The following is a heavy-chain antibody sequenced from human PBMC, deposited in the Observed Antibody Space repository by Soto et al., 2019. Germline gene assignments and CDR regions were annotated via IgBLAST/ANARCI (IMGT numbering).Heavy chain of an antibody. CDR3: ARHSYSSGWYYFDY. J-gene: IGHJ4*02. Sequence: QVQLQESGPGLVKPSETLSLTCTVSGDSISGYYWSWIRQPPGKGLEWIGYIYYSGSTNYNPSLKSRVTISVDTSKNQFSLKLSSVTATDTAIYYCARHSYSSGWYYFDYWGQGTLVTVSS. D-gene: IGHD6-19*01. V-gene: IGHV4-59*08. CDR2: IYYSGST. CDR1: GDSISGYY.